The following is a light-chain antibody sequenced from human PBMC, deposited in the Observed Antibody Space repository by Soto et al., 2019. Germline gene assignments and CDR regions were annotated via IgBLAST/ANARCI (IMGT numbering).Light chain of an antibody. J-gene: IGLJ1*01. Sequence: QSALTQPRPVSGSPGQSVTISCTATSSDVGGYNYVSWYQQHPGKAPKLMIYDVSKRPSGVPDRFSGSKSGNTASLTISGLQAEDEADYYCCSYAGGFTPHVFGTGTKLTVL. CDR1: SSDVGGYNY. CDR2: DVS. V-gene: IGLV2-11*01. CDR3: CSYAGGFTPHV.